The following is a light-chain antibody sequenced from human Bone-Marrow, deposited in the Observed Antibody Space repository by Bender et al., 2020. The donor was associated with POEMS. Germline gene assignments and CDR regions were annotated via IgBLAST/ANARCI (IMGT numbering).Light chain of an antibody. CDR2: QDD. V-gene: IGLV3-1*01. J-gene: IGLJ2*01. Sequence: SYHLTQPPSVSVSPGQTASITCSGDELGQRHASWYQQKPGQPPVEVIYQDDRRPAGIPERFSGSNSGNTATLTITGTQAMDEADYYCQAWDSSTAWVFGAGTKLTVL. CDR1: ELGQRH. CDR3: QAWDSSTAWV.